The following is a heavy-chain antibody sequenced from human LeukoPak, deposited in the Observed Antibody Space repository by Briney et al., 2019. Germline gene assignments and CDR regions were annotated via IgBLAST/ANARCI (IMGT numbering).Heavy chain of an antibody. D-gene: IGHD6-13*01. CDR3: AKVEYTTSWYGVGSLDY. J-gene: IGHJ4*02. Sequence: GGSLRFSCAASGFTFSGYAMHWVRQAPGKGMEWVAFIRYDGSNKYYADSVKGRFTISRDNSKDTLYLQMNSLRAEDTAVYYCAKVEYTTSWYGVGSLDYWGQGTLVTVSS. CDR2: IRYDGSNK. CDR1: GFTFSGYA. V-gene: IGHV3-30*02.